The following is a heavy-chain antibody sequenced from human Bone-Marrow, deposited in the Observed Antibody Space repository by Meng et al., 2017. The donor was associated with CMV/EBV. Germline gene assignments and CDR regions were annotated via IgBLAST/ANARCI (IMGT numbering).Heavy chain of an antibody. CDR2: ISAYNGNT. Sequence: GGSLRLSCKGSGYSFTSYWIGWVRQAPGQGLEWMGWISAYNGNTNYAQKLQGRVTMTTDTSTSTAYMELRSLRSDDTAVYYCARGLTYYDILTLDYWGQGTLVTVSS. CDR3: ARGLTYYDILTLDY. D-gene: IGHD3-9*01. J-gene: IGHJ4*02. V-gene: IGHV1-18*04. CDR1: GYSFTSYW.